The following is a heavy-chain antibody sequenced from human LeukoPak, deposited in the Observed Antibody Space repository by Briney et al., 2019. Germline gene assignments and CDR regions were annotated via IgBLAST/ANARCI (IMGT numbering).Heavy chain of an antibody. V-gene: IGHV5-51*01. CDR3: ATQEDIITTTGFDY. D-gene: IGHD5-12*01. CDR1: GYSFTSYW. CDR2: IYPGDSDT. J-gene: IGHJ4*02. Sequence: GESLKISCRGSGYSFTSYWIGWVRHMPGKGPEWMGIIYPGDSDTEYSPSFQGQVTISADKSISTAYLQWSSLKASDTAMYYCATQEDIITTTGFDYWGPGTLVTVSS.